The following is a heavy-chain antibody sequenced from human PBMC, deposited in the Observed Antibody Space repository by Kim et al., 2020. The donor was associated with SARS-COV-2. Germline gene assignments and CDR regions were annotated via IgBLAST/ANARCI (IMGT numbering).Heavy chain of an antibody. CDR1: GGSISSGGYY. Sequence: SETLSLTCTVSGGSISSGGYYWSWIRQHPGKGLEWIGYIYYSGSTYYNPSLKSRVTISVDTSKNQFSLKLSSVTAADTAVYYCASVGATVTPNDYWGQGTLVTVSS. CDR3: ASVGATVTPNDY. CDR2: IYYSGST. V-gene: IGHV4-31*03. J-gene: IGHJ4*02. D-gene: IGHD4-17*01.